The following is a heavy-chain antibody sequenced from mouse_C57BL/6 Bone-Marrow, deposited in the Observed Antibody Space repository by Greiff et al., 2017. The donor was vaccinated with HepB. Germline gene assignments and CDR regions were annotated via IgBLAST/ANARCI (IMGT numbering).Heavy chain of an antibody. J-gene: IGHJ1*03. CDR3: ARDRYYSNYNWYFDV. D-gene: IGHD2-5*01. Sequence: EVQVVESGPGLVKPSQSLSLTCSVTGYSITSGYYWNWIRQFPGNKLEWMGYISYDGSNNYNPSLKNRISITRDTSKNQFFLKLNSVTTEDTATYYCARDRYYSNYNWYFDVWGTGTTVTVSS. CDR2: ISYDGSN. CDR1: GYSITSGYY. V-gene: IGHV3-6*01.